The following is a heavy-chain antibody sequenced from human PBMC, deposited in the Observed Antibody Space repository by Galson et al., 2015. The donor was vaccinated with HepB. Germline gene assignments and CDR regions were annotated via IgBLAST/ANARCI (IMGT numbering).Heavy chain of an antibody. Sequence: SLRLSCAASRFTFSDYDMSWIRQAPGKGLEWVSYISGSGRTSIFYADSVKGRFTIPRDNAKNSLYLQMTSLRAEDTAVYYCARATLTWFDPWGQGTLVTVSS. J-gene: IGHJ5*02. D-gene: IGHD2/OR15-2a*01. CDR1: RFTFSDYD. V-gene: IGHV3-11*01. CDR3: ARATLTWFDP. CDR2: ISGSGRTSI.